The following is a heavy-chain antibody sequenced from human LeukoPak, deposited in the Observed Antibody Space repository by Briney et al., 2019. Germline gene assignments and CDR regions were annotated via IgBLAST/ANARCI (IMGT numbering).Heavy chain of an antibody. V-gene: IGHV5-51*01. CDR1: GYSFTSYW. CDR3: AAVLRYFDWLLYPPPPFDY. D-gene: IGHD3-9*01. CDR2: IYPGGSDT. J-gene: IGHJ4*02. Sequence: GESLKISGKGSGYSFTSYWIGWVRQMPGKGLEWMGIIYPGGSDTRYSPSFQGQVTISADKSISTAYLQWSSLKASDTAMYYCAAVLRYFDWLLYPPPPFDYWGQGTLVTVSS.